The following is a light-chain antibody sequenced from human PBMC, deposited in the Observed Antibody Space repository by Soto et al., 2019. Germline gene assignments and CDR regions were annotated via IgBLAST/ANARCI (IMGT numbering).Light chain of an antibody. CDR3: HQYCNTPYT. J-gene: IGKJ2*01. Sequence: DIVMTQSPDSLAVSLGERATINCKSSQSVSYTSNSKNLLAWYQQKPGQPPKLLIYWASTRESGVTDRFSGSGSGKDLTLTISSLQAEDVAAYYSHQYCNTPYTFGQGTKLEIK. V-gene: IGKV4-1*01. CDR2: WAS. CDR1: QSVSYTSNSKNL.